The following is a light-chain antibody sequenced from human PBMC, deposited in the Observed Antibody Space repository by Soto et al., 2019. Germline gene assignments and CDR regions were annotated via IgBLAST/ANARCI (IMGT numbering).Light chain of an antibody. V-gene: IGKV3-11*01. CDR3: QQRSNWPPLT. Sequence: EIVLTQSPATLSLSPGERATLSCRASRSISNFLAWYQQKPGQAPRLLISDASNRATGIPARFSGSGSGTDFTLTISSLEPEDFAVYYCQQRSNWPPLTFGGGTKVEIK. CDR2: DAS. CDR1: RSISNF. J-gene: IGKJ4*01.